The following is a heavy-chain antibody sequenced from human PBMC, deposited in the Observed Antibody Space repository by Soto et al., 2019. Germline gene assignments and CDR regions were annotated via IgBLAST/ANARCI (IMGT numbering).Heavy chain of an antibody. Sequence: QVHLVQSGAEVKKPGASVKVSCKGSGYGFTTYGITWVRQAPGQGLEWMAWISAHNGNTNYAQKLQGRVTVTRDTSTSTAYMELRRLTSDDTAAYCCARGRDGDYWGQGALVTVSS. CDR1: GYGFTTYG. D-gene: IGHD6-6*01. J-gene: IGHJ4*02. CDR2: ISAHNGNT. CDR3: ARGRDGDY. V-gene: IGHV1-18*01.